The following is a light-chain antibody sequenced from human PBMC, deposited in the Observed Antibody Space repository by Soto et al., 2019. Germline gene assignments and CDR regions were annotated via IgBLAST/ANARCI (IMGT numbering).Light chain of an antibody. V-gene: IGLV1-44*01. CDR2: SHT. Sequence: QSVLTQPPSASGTPGLGVTISCSGNTSNIGSNSVSWYQQFPGTAPKLLIHSHTQRPSGVPDRFSGSKSGTSASLAIGGLQSADEADYYCAAWDDDLNGDVFGTGTKLTVL. CDR1: TSNIGSNS. CDR3: AAWDDDLNGDV. J-gene: IGLJ1*01.